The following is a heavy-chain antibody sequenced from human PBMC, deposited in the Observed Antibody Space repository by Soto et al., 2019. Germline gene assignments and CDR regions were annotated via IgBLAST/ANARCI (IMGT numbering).Heavy chain of an antibody. CDR1: GFTFSSYS. J-gene: IGHJ5*02. CDR2: ISSSSSYI. D-gene: IGHD6-13*01. V-gene: IGHV3-21*01. CDR3: ARELDPVAAAVNWFDP. Sequence: GGSLRLSCAASGFTFSSYSMNWVRQAPGKGLEWVSSISSSSSYIYYADSVKGRFTISRDNAKNSLYLQMNSLRAEDTAVYYCARELDPVAAAVNWFDPWGQGTLVTVS.